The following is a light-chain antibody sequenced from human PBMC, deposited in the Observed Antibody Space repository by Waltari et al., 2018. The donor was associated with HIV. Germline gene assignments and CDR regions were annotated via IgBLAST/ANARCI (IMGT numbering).Light chain of an antibody. CDR1: RRAVGAYNY. V-gene: IGLV2-11*01. CDR2: NVS. J-gene: IGLJ2*01. CDR3: SSYAGTSNFVL. Sequence: QSALTQPRSVSESPGQSVTISCTGTRRAVGAYNYVSWYQQHPGRAPKFIIYNVSERPSGVPDRFSGSKSGNTASLTISGLQAEDEADYYCSSYAGTSNFVLFGGGTKLTVL.